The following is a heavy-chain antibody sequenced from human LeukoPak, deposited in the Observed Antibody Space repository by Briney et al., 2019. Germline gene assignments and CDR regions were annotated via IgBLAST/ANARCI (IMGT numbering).Heavy chain of an antibody. CDR3: AKDSPVMTS. D-gene: IGHD2-21*01. Sequence: GGSLRLSCAASGFTLSSYAMSWVRQAPGKGLEWVSLISGNAGSTYYADSVKGRFTISRDITKNTLYLQMNSLRAEDTATYYCAKDSPVMTSWGQGTLVTVSS. V-gene: IGHV3-23*01. J-gene: IGHJ4*02. CDR1: GFTLSSYA. CDR2: ISGNAGST.